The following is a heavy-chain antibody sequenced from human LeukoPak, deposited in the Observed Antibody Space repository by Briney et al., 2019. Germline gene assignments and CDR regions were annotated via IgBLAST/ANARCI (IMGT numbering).Heavy chain of an antibody. D-gene: IGHD3-22*01. CDR2: ISAYNGGT. J-gene: IGHJ4*02. V-gene: IGHV1-18*01. CDR1: GYTFTSYG. Sequence: GASVKVSCKASGYTFTSYGISWVRQAPGQGLEWMGWISAYNGGTHSAQNFQGRITMTRDTSISTVYLELSRLRSDDTAVYYCARDRDSSGYYLSDYWGQGTLVTVSS. CDR3: ARDRDSSGYYLSDY.